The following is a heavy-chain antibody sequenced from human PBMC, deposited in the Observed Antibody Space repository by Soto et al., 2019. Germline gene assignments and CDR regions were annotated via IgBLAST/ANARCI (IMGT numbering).Heavy chain of an antibody. CDR3: ASAGGDSSGFRPLTFDY. V-gene: IGHV4-30-4*01. Sequence: SETPSLTCTFSCGSLSSGDYYLSWNRQPPGKGLEWIGYIYYSGSTYYNPSLKSRVTISVDTSKNQFSLKLSSVTAADTAVYYCASAGGDSSGFRPLTFDYWGQGTLVNVSS. J-gene: IGHJ4*02. CDR1: CGSLSSGDYY. D-gene: IGHD3-22*01. CDR2: IYYSGST.